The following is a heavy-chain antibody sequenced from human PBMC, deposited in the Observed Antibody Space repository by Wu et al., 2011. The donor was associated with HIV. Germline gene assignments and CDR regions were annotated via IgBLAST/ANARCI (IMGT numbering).Heavy chain of an antibody. V-gene: IGHV1-69*06. CDR2: IIPIFGTT. D-gene: IGHD3-10*01. CDR1: GGTFSSYA. CDR3: ARDLRAYGSGNYYYYGMDV. Sequence: QVQLVQSGAEVKMPGSSVKVSCKASGGTFSSYAISWVRQAPGQGLEWMGGIIPIFGTTNYAQKFQGRVTITADKSTNTAYMDLSSLKSEDTALYFCARDLRAYGSGNYYYYGMDVWGRRDHGHRLL. J-gene: IGHJ6*02.